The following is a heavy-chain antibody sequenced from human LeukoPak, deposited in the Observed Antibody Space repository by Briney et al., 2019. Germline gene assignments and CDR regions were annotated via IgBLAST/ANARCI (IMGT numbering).Heavy chain of an antibody. CDR3: ATEGFYY. J-gene: IGHJ4*02. Sequence: GSLRLSCAASGAAFTKYGMKWVRQASGAGLEYISGISRSGDITHYADSVKGRFTISRDNVQNTLYLQMNSLRADDTALYYCATEGFYYWGPGTQVTVSS. V-gene: IGHV3-23*01. CDR1: GAAFTKYG. CDR2: ISRSGDIT.